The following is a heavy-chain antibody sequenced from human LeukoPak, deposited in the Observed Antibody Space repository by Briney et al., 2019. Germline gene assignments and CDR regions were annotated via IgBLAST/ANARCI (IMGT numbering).Heavy chain of an antibody. J-gene: IGHJ4*02. D-gene: IGHD4-11*01. CDR1: GFTFSSYG. CDR2: IRYDGSNK. Sequence: GGSLRLSCAASGFTFSSYGMHWVRQAPCKGLEWVTFIRYDGSNKYYADSVKGRFTISRDNSKNTLYLQMNSLRAEDTAVYYCAKDQGTVTEIDYWGQGTLVTVSS. V-gene: IGHV3-30*02. CDR3: AKDQGTVTEIDY.